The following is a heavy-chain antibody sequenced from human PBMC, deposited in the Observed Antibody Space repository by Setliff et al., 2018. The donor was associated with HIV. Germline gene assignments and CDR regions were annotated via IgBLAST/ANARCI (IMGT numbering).Heavy chain of an antibody. CDR1: GGSIRSSSYY. Sequence: PSETLSLTCTVSGGSIRSSSYYWGWIRQPPGKGLEWIGSIYYNGNTYYNPSLKSRVTISVDTSKNQFSLKLSSVTAADTAVYYCARQGGYSGYGFYYYYYYMDVWGKGTTVTVSS. J-gene: IGHJ6*03. CDR3: ARQGGYSGYGFYYYYYYMDV. V-gene: IGHV4-39*01. CDR2: IYYNGNT. D-gene: IGHD5-12*01.